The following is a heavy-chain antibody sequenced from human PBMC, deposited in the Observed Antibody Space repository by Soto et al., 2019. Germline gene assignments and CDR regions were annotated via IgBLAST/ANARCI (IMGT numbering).Heavy chain of an antibody. CDR1: GFSLTTRGVG. D-gene: IGHD2-15*01. CDR3: AHRRVVGSTNWFDP. J-gene: IGHJ5*02. CDR2: IYWDDDK. V-gene: IGHV2-5*02. Sequence: QITLKEPGPTLVKPTQTLTLTCTFSGFSLTTRGVGVGWIRQPPGKALEWLALIYWDDDKRYSPSLKSRLTTXKXTXINQVVLTMTNMDPADTATYYCAHRRVVGSTNWFDPWGQGTLVTVSS.